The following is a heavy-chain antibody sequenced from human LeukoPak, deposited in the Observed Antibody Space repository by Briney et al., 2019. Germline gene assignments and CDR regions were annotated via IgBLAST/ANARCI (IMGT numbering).Heavy chain of an antibody. J-gene: IGHJ4*02. D-gene: IGHD6-19*01. CDR2: IYWDDDK. CDR3: SHHSSRSTFDY. V-gene: IGHV2-5*02. CDR1: GFSLSTSGVA. Sequence: SGPTLVKPTQTLTLTCTFSGFSLSTSGVAAGWIRQPPGKALEWLALIYWDDDKRYSPSLKSRLAITKDTSKNQVVFTMTNMDPVDTATYYCSHHSSRSTFDYWGQGTLVTVSS.